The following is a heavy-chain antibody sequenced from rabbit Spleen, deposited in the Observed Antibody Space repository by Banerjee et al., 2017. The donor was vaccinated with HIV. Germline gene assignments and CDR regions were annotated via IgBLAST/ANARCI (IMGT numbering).Heavy chain of an antibody. J-gene: IGHJ6*01. CDR3: ARDTGSSFSSYGMDL. D-gene: IGHD8-1*01. CDR1: GIDFTKYY. Sequence: QEQLTETGGGLVQPGGSLTLSCKASGIDFTKYYITWVRQAPGKGLEWIACIDTGSSGFTYFATWAKGRFTCSKTSSTTVTLQMTRLTAADTATYFCARDTGSSFSSYGMDLWGPGTLVTVS. CDR2: IDTGSSGFT. V-gene: IGHV1S45*01.